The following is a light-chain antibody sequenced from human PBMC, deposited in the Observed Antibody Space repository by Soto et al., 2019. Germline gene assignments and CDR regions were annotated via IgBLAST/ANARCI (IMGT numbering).Light chain of an antibody. Sequence: QSVLTQPPSASGTPGQRVTISCSGSSSNIGSNTVNWYQQLPGTAPKLLIYNNDQRPSGLPDRFSGSKSGTSASLAISGLHSEDEADYYCATWDDSLNGVLFGGGTKLTVL. J-gene: IGLJ2*01. V-gene: IGLV1-44*01. CDR1: SSNIGSNT. CDR2: NND. CDR3: ATWDDSLNGVL.